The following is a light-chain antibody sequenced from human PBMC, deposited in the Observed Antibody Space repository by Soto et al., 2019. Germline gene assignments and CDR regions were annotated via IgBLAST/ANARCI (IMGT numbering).Light chain of an antibody. V-gene: IGLV2-23*01. CDR2: EGS. CDR3: CSYAGSRTLV. CDR1: SSDVGSYDL. J-gene: IGLJ2*01. Sequence: QSALTQPASVSGSPGQSMTISCTGTSSDVGSYDLVSWYQQHPGKAPKLMIYEGSKRPSGVSNRFSGSKSTNTASLTISGFQAEDEADYYCCSYAGSRTLVFGGGTQLTVL.